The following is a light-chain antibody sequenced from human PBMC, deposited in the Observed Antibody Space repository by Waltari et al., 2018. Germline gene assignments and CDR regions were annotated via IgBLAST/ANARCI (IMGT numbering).Light chain of an antibody. J-gene: IGKJ4*01. CDR2: GAS. V-gene: IGKV3-20*01. CDR3: QQYEKSPVT. Sequence: DIVLTQSPGTLSLSPGERATLSCRASQTVSSTYLVWYHQKPGQAPRLLIHGASTRATGIPDRFSGFGSGTDFTRTISRLEPEDLGVYYCQQYEKSPVTFGGGSKVEIK. CDR1: QTVSSTY.